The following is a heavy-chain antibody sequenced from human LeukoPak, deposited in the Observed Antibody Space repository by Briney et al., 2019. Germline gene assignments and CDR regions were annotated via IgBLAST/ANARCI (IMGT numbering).Heavy chain of an antibody. V-gene: IGHV4-34*01. CDR2: INHSGSA. J-gene: IGHJ5*02. D-gene: IGHD2-21*02. Sequence: SETLSLTCAVYGESFSGYYWSWIRQPPGKGLEWIAEINHSGSANFSPSLKSRVTISVDTSKNQFSLKLSSVTAADTAIYYCARGRRGGDCYPNWFDPWGQGTLVTVSS. CDR1: GESFSGYY. CDR3: ARGRRGGDCYPNWFDP.